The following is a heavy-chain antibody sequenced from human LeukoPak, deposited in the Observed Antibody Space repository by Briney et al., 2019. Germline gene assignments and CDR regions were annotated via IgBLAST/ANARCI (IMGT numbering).Heavy chain of an antibody. D-gene: IGHD5-18*01. Sequence: GGSLRLSCAASGFTFSNFGMHWVRQAPGKGLEWVSYISTSTSYTNYADSVKGRFTISRDNAKNSLYLQMNSLRADDTAVYYCARDHNYGYGAFDIWGQGTMVTVSS. V-gene: IGHV3-21*05. J-gene: IGHJ3*02. CDR3: ARDHNYGYGAFDI. CDR2: ISTSTSYT. CDR1: GFTFSNFG.